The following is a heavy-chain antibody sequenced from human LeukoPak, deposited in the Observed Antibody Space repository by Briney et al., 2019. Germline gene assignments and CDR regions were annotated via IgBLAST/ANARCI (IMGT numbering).Heavy chain of an antibody. CDR3: ARDPLNDGANFDY. CDR2: IKQDGSEK. CDR1: GFTFSSYG. Sequence: GGSLRLSCAASGFTFSSYGMHWVRQAPGKGLEWVANIKQDGSEKYYVDSVKGRFTISRDNAKNSLYLQMNSLRAEDTAVYYCARDPLNDGANFDYWGQGTLVTVSS. J-gene: IGHJ4*02. D-gene: IGHD1-1*01. V-gene: IGHV3-7*01.